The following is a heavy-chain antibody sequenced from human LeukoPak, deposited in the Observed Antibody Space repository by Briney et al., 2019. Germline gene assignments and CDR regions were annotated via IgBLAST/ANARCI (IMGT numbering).Heavy chain of an antibody. CDR1: GFTFSNNG. CDR3: AKARYSGSPALDF. Sequence: GGSLRLSCAASGFTFSNNGMHWVRQTPGKGLEWVAFARYDESKTFYGDSVRGRFTISRDNSKNTLYLQMNSLTTDDSAVYYCAKARYSGSPALDFWGQGTLVTVSS. D-gene: IGHD1-26*01. V-gene: IGHV3-30*02. CDR2: ARYDESKT. J-gene: IGHJ4*02.